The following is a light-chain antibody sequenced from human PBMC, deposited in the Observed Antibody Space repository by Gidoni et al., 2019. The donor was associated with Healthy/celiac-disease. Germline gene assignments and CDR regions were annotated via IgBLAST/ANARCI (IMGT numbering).Light chain of an antibody. CDR3: QQRSNWPRT. V-gene: IGKV3-11*01. CDR2: DAS. CDR1: QSVSSY. Sequence: EIVFTQSPATLSLSPGERATPSCRASQSVSSYLAWYQQKPGQAPRLLIYDASNRATGIPARFSGSGSGTDFTLTISSLEPEDFAVYYCQQRSNWPRTFGQGTKVEIK. J-gene: IGKJ1*01.